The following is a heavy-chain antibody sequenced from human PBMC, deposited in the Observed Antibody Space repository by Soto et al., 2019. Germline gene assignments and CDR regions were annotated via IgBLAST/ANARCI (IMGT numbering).Heavy chain of an antibody. CDR1: GFVFSTYA. D-gene: IGHD1-26*01. Sequence: EVQLVESGGGLVQPGGSLRLSCAASGFVFSTYAMNWVRQAPGKGLEWVSGIDGGGDVTYHADSVKGRFIISRDISKNTLYLQMNSLRADDIAVYYCAKDRGGSFGSGLDVWGQGTTVTVSS. V-gene: IGHV3-23*04. J-gene: IGHJ6*02. CDR2: IDGGGDVT. CDR3: AKDRGGSFGSGLDV.